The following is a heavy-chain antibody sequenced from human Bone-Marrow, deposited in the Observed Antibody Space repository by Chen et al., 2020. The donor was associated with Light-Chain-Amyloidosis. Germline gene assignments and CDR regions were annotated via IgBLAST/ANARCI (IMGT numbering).Heavy chain of an antibody. CDR2: ISGDGGST. CDR3: AKDKRGSSSSWSHYFDY. V-gene: IGHV3-43*02. CDR1: GFTFDAYA. D-gene: IGHD6-13*01. Sequence: EVQLVESGGGVVQPGGSLRLSCAASGFTFDAYAMHWVRQAPGKGLEWVSLISGDGGSTYYADSVKGRFTISRDNSKNSLYLQMNSLRTEDTALYYCAKDKRGSSSSWSHYFDYWGQGTLVTVSS. J-gene: IGHJ4*02.